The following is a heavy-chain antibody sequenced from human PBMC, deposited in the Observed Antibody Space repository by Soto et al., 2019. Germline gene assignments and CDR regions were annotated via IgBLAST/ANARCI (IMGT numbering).Heavy chain of an antibody. J-gene: IGHJ4*02. D-gene: IGHD1-20*01. V-gene: IGHV1-69*02. CDR3: ARGYRSITVPTRTCGY. CDR1: GGTFSSYT. CDR2: IIPILGIA. Sequence: QVQLVQSGAEVKKPGSSVKVSCKASGGTFSSYTISWVRQAPGQGLEWMGRIIPILGIADYAQKFQGRVTINPDKSTSTAYMERSSLRSDDTAVYYCARGYRSITVPTRTCGYCGQGPLVTVSS.